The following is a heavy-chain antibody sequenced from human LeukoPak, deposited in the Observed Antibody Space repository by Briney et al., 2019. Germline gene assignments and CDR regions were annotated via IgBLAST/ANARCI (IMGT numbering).Heavy chain of an antibody. V-gene: IGHV4-30-2*01. Sequence: SETLSLTCTVSGGSISSGGYYWSWIRQPPGKGLEWIGYIYHSGSTYYNPSLKSRVTISVDRSKNQFSLKLSPVTAADTAVYYCARGRSYCSSTSCYPPYYYYYMDVWGKGTTVTVSS. CDR1: GGSISSGGYY. J-gene: IGHJ6*03. D-gene: IGHD2-2*01. CDR2: IYHSGST. CDR3: ARGRSYCSSTSCYPPYYYYYMDV.